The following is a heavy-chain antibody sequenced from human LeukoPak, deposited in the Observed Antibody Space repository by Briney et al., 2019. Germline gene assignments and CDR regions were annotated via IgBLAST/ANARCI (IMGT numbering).Heavy chain of an antibody. CDR3: ARVRFFDSSVLTRKRSYYFDY. D-gene: IGHD3-22*01. CDR1: GGFISNYY. Sequence: SETLSLTCTVSGGFISNYYWSWIRQPAGKGLEWIGRIYTSGSTNYNSSLKSRVTMSVDTSKNQFSLKLSSVTAADTAVYYCARVRFFDSSVLTRKRSYYFDYWGQGTLVTVSS. CDR2: IYTSGST. J-gene: IGHJ4*02. V-gene: IGHV4-4*07.